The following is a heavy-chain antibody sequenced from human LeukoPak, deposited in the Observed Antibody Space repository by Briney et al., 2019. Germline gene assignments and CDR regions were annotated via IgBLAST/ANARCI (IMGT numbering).Heavy chain of an antibody. J-gene: IGHJ3*02. CDR2: IWYDGSNK. Sequence: PGGSLRLSCAASGFTFSSYGMHWVRQAPGKGLEWVAVIWYDGSNKYYADSVKGRFTISRDNSKNTLYLQMNSLRAKDTAVYYCGKNKVRFLEVLIPDAFYNWGQGTMVTVSS. CDR1: GFTFSSYG. V-gene: IGHV3-33*06. CDR3: GKNKVRFLEVLIPDAFYN. D-gene: IGHD3-3*01.